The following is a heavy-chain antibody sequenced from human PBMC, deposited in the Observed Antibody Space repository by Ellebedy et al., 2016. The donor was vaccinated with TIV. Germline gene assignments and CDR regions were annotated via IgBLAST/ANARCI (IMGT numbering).Heavy chain of an antibody. V-gene: IGHV3-33*01. D-gene: IGHD1-14*01. J-gene: IGHJ4*02. Sequence: GGSLRLSXAASGFNFTRYGMHWVLQAPGKGLDWVAVIWYDGSYKFYGDSVKARFTISRDNSKNMLYLQMTSLRGEDTALYYCVRGEPIADYWGQGIPVTVSS. CDR2: IWYDGSYK. CDR3: VRGEPIADY. CDR1: GFNFTRYG.